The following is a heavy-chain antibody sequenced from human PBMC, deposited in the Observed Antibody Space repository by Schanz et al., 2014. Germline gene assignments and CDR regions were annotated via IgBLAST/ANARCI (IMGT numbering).Heavy chain of an antibody. CDR2: IDADGNST. V-gene: IGHV3-74*01. J-gene: IGHJ4*02. CDR3: ARVPRRVTTRGGGSRYYFDY. D-gene: IGHD4-17*01. CDR1: GFTFSNYW. Sequence: EGKREEGGGGLVQPGGSLRLSCAASGFTFSNYWIHWVRPSPFPVRLWVSRIDADGNSTSYADSVKGRFTISRDNAKNTLYLQLNSLRVEDTAVYYCARVPRRVTTRGGGSRYYFDYWGQGTLVTVSS.